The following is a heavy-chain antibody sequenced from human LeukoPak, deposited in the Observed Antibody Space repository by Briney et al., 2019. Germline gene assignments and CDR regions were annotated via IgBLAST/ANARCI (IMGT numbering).Heavy chain of an antibody. CDR2: IYTSGST. J-gene: IGHJ4*02. Sequence: SETLSLTCTVPGGSISSYYWSWIRQPAGKGLEWIGRIYTSGSTTYNPSLKSRVTLSVDTSKNQFSLKVTSVTAADTAVYYCARGPHSSGWYSFDYWGQGTLVTVSS. D-gene: IGHD6-19*01. CDR1: GGSISSYY. V-gene: IGHV4-4*07. CDR3: ARGPHSSGWYSFDY.